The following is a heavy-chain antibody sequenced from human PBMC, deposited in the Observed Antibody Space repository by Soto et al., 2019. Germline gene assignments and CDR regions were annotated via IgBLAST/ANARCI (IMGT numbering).Heavy chain of an antibody. Sequence: EVQLLESGGGLVQPGGSLRLSCAASGFTFSSYAMKWVRQAPGKGLEWVSTISGSGGDTYYADSVKGRFSISRDNSKYTLSLQMDSLRAEDTAVYYCAKGGRSSSGLDFDYRGQGTLVTVSS. V-gene: IGHV3-23*01. CDR3: AKGGRSSSGLDFDY. J-gene: IGHJ4*02. D-gene: IGHD6-6*01. CDR1: GFTFSSYA. CDR2: ISGSGGDT.